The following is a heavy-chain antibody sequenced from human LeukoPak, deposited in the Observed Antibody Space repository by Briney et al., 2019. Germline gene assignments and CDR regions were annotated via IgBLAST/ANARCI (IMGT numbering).Heavy chain of an antibody. V-gene: IGHV3-21*01. J-gene: IGHJ4*02. CDR1: GFTFSSYS. CDR3: ARARLVPGNFDY. Sequence: GGSLRLSCAASGFTFSSYSMNWVRQAPGKGLEWVSSISSSSSYIYYADSVKGRFTISRDNAKNSLYLQMNSLRAEDTAVYYCARARLVPGNFDYWGQGTLVTVSS. D-gene: IGHD6-19*01. CDR2: ISSSSSYI.